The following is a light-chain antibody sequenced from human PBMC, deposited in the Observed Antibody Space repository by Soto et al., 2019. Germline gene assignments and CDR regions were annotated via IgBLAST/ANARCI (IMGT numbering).Light chain of an antibody. CDR2: DVS. CDR3: SSYTSSSKGYV. CDR1: SSDVGGYNY. J-gene: IGLJ1*01. Sequence: QSVLTQPASVSGSPGQSITISCPGTSSDVGGYNYVSWYQQHPGKAPKLMIYDVSNRPSGVSNRFSGSKSGNTASLTISGLQAEDEADYYCSSYTSSSKGYVFGTGTKVTVL. V-gene: IGLV2-14*01.